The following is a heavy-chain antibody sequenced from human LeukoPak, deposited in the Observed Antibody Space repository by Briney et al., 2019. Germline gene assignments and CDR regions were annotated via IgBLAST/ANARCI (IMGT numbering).Heavy chain of an antibody. CDR2: INHSGST. Sequence: GSLRLSCAASGFTFSSYAMSWVRQPPGKGLEWIGEINHSGSTNYNPSLKSRVTISVDTSKNQFSLKLSSVTAADTAVYYCARVETTVTPLFDYWGQGTLVTVSS. CDR1: GFTFSSYA. V-gene: IGHV4-34*01. D-gene: IGHD4-17*01. CDR3: ARVETTVTPLFDY. J-gene: IGHJ4*02.